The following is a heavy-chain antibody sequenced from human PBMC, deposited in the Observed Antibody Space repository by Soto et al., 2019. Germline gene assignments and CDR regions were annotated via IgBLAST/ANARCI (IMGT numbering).Heavy chain of an antibody. CDR1: GFTFDDYA. CDR2: ISWNSGSI. V-gene: IGHV3-9*01. J-gene: IGHJ6*03. D-gene: IGHD2-2*01. Sequence: GGSLRLSCAASGFTFDDYAMHWVRQAPGKGLEWVSGISWNSGSIGYADSVKGRFTISRDNAKNSLYLQMNSLRAEDTALYYCAKDKSMEAVVPAAPYYMDVWGKGTTVTVSS. CDR3: AKDKSMEAVVPAAPYYMDV.